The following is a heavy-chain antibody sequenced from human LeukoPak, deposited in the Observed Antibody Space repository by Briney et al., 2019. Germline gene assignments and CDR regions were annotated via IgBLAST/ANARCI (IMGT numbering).Heavy chain of an antibody. V-gene: IGHV3-74*01. D-gene: IGHD4-23*01. Sequence: PGGSLRLSCSASGFTFSSYWMHWVRQAPGKGLVWVSGTSTDGSTTTYADSVKGRFTIAGDNAKNTLYLQMNSLRAEDTAVYYCYGANAQHWGQGTLVTVSS. CDR1: GFTFSSYW. J-gene: IGHJ1*01. CDR3: YGANAQH. CDR2: TSTDGSTT.